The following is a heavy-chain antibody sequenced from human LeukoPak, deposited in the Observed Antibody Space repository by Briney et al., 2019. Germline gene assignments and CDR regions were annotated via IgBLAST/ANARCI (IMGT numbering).Heavy chain of an antibody. J-gene: IGHJ6*02. CDR3: AKASWGMDV. Sequence: NPGGSLRLSCVASGFTFSDYFMTWIRQPPGKPLECVSYVSTIDGIIYYADSVKDRLTISRDNAKSSLFLQMNNLRAEDTAVYYCAKASWGMDVWGQGSSVIVS. CDR2: VSTIDGII. V-gene: IGHV3-11*01. CDR1: GFTFSDYF.